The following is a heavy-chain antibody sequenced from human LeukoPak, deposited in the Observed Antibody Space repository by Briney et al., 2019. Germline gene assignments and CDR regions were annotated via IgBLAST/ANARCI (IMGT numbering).Heavy chain of an antibody. D-gene: IGHD6-19*01. CDR1: GITVNSTY. CDR2: AYSDENT. Sequence: GGSLRLFCAPSGITVNSTYISWVRQSPGKGLEWVSVAYSDENTYYAGSVKGRFTISRDNSKNTLFLQMNSLRAEDTAVYYCARLFGTGWTGYFYYAMDVWGQGTRSPSP. J-gene: IGHJ6*02. CDR3: ARLFGTGWTGYFYYAMDV. V-gene: IGHV3-66*04.